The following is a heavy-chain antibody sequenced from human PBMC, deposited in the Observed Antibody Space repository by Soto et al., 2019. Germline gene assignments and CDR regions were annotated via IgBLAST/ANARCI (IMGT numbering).Heavy chain of an antibody. J-gene: IGHJ6*02. CDR2: INHSGST. Sequence: PSETLSLTCAVYGGSFSGYYWSWIRQPPGKGLEWIGEINHSGSTNYNPSLKSRVTISVDTSKNQFSLKLSSVTAADTAVYYCARAKSSSWYYYYYYYGMDVWGQGTTVTVSS. CDR3: ARAKSSSWYYYYYYYGMDV. D-gene: IGHD6-13*01. V-gene: IGHV4-34*01. CDR1: GGSFSGYY.